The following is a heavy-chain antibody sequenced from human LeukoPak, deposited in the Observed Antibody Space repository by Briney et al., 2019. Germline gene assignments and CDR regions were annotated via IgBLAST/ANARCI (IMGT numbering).Heavy chain of an antibody. Sequence: SETLSLTCTVSGGSISSYYWSWIRQPPGKGLEWIGRIYTSGSTNYNPSLTSRVTISVDTSKNQFSLNLSSVTAADTAVYYCAREPKGYSKAPIDYWGQGTLVTVSS. J-gene: IGHJ4*02. V-gene: IGHV4-4*08. D-gene: IGHD3-22*01. CDR1: GGSISSYY. CDR2: IYTSGST. CDR3: AREPKGYSKAPIDY.